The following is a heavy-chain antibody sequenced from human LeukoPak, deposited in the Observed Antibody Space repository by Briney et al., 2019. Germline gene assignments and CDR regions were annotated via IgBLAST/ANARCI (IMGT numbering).Heavy chain of an antibody. D-gene: IGHD4-11*01. V-gene: IGHV3-30-3*01. CDR1: RFTFSNYA. CDR3: AKVRTVTNLYYFDY. CDR2: ISYDGNTK. J-gene: IGHJ4*02. Sequence: GGSLRLSCAASRFTFSNYAMHWVRQAPGKGLEWLAVISYDGNTKYYADSVKGRFTISRDNSKNTLYLQMNSLRAEDTAVYYCAKVRTVTNLYYFDYWGQGTLVTVSS.